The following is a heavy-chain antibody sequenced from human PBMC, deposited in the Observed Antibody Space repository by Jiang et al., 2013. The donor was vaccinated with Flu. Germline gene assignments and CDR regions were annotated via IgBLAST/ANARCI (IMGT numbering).Heavy chain of an antibody. CDR3: ARDRGIYGYPLSFDY. CDR1: GGSVSTGLYY. J-gene: IGHJ4*02. V-gene: IGHV4-61*01. D-gene: IGHD3-16*01. Sequence: PGLVKPSETLSLTCTVSGGSVSTGLYYWSWIRQPPGKGLEWIGYIYYSGSTNYSPSLKSRVTISADTSKNQLSLRLNSVTAADTAVYYCARDRGIYGYPLSFDYWGQGTLVTVSS. CDR2: IYYSGST.